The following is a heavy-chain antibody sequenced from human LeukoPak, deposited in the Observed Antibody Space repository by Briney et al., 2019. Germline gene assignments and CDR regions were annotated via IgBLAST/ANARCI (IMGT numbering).Heavy chain of an antibody. V-gene: IGHV3-53*01. CDR2: IYSGGST. Sequence: GGSQRLSCAASGFTVSSNYMSWVRQAPGKGLEWVSVIYSGGSTYYADSVKGRFTISRDNSKNTLYLQMNSLRAEDTAVYYCARVPSDSSSSYDYWGQGTLVTVSS. CDR1: GFTVSSNY. CDR3: ARVPSDSSSSYDY. D-gene: IGHD6-6*01. J-gene: IGHJ4*02.